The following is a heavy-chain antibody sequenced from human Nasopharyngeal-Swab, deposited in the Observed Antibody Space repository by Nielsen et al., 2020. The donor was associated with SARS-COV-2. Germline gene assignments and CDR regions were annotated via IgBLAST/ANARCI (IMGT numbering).Heavy chain of an antibody. J-gene: IGHJ6*02. CDR2: INSDGSST. D-gene: IGHD1-1*01. Sequence: GGPLRLSCAASGFTFSSYWMHWVRQAPGKGLVWVSRINSDGSSTSYADSVKGRFTISRDNAKNTLYLQMNSLRAEDTAVYYCARESYNWNVYYYYGMDVWGQGTTVTVSS. V-gene: IGHV3-74*01. CDR3: ARESYNWNVYYYYGMDV. CDR1: GFTFSSYW.